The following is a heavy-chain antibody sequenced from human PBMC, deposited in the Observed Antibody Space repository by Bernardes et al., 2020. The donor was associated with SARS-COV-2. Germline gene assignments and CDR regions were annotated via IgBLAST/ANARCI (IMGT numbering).Heavy chain of an antibody. Sequence: GSLIPSSAASGFTLSNAWMNWVRPAPGKGLGWGGNIKRKSDGGTTDYAAPVKGRITIPGDDSKNTMYLKMNSLKTEETAVYYCTTGAEIYYDSSGFSYSFDFWGQGTLVTVSS. J-gene: IGHJ4*02. CDR1: GFTLSNAW. D-gene: IGHD3-22*01. CDR2: IKRKSDGGTT. CDR3: TTGAEIYYDSSGFSYSFDF. V-gene: IGHV3-15*07.